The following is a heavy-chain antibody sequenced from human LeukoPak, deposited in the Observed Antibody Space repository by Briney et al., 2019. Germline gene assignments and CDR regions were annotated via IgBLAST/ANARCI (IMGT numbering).Heavy chain of an antibody. J-gene: IGHJ4*02. CDR2: TRYDESKT. V-gene: IGHV3-30*02. CDR3: AKARYSGSPALDF. CDR1: GFTFSNNC. Sequence: PGGSLRLSCAASGFTFSNNCMHWVSQTPGKGLEWVAFTRYDESKTFYGDSVRGRFTISRDNSKNTLYLQMNSLTTDDSAVYYCAKARYSGSPALDFWGQGTLVTVSS. D-gene: IGHD1-26*01.